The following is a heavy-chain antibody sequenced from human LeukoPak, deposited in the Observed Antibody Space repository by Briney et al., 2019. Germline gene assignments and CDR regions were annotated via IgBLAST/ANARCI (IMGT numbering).Heavy chain of an antibody. CDR2: ISSSSSYI. J-gene: IGHJ3*02. V-gene: IGHV3-21*01. D-gene: IGHD3-22*01. Sequence: KTGGSLRLSCAASGFTFSSYSMNWVRQAPGKGLEWVSSISSSSSYIYYADSVKGRFTISRDNAKNSLYLQMNSLRAEDTAVYYCARDDPMDSSGYGNAFDIWGQGTMVTVSS. CDR1: GFTFSSYS. CDR3: ARDDPMDSSGYGNAFDI.